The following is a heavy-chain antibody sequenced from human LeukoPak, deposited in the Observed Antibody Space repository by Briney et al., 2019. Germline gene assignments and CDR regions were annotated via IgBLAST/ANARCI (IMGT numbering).Heavy chain of an antibody. D-gene: IGHD3-22*01. V-gene: IGHV4-4*02. CDR1: GGSISSSNW. J-gene: IGHJ2*01. CDR3: ARAHYYDSSGYYWYFDL. CDR2: IYHSGST. Sequence: PSETLSLTCAVSGGSISSSNWWSWVRQPPGKGLEWIGEIYHSGSTNYNPSLKSRVTISVDRSKNQFSLKLSSVTAADTAVYYCARAHYYDSSGYYWYFDLWAVAPWSLSPQ.